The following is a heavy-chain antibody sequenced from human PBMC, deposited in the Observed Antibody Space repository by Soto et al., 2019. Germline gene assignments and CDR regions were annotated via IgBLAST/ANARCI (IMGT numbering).Heavy chain of an antibody. V-gene: IGHV1-46*03. Sequence: EASVKVSCKASGYTFTSYYMHWVRQAPGQGLEWMGIINPSGGSTSYAQKFQGRVTMTRDTSTSTVYMELSSLRSEDTAVYYCARDLFGGAAGTSTLQFDYWGQGTLVTVSS. CDR3: ARDLFGGAAGTSTLQFDY. D-gene: IGHD6-13*01. CDR1: GYTFTSYY. J-gene: IGHJ4*02. CDR2: INPSGGST.